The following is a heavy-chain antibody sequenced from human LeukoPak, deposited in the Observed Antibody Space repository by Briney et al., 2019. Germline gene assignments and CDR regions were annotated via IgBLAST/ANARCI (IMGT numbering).Heavy chain of an antibody. J-gene: IGHJ5*02. Sequence: SETLSLTCTVSGGSISSYYWSWIRQPPGKGLEWIGYIYYSGGTNYNPPLKSRVTISVDTSKNQFSLKLSSVTAADTAVYYCARVIAAAGQEWFDPWGQGTLVTVSS. CDR2: IYYSGGT. CDR3: ARVIAAAGQEWFDP. D-gene: IGHD6-13*01. V-gene: IGHV4-59*08. CDR1: GGSISSYY.